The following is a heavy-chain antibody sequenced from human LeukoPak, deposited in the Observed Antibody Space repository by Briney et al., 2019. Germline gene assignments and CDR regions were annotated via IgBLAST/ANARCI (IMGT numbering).Heavy chain of an antibody. V-gene: IGHV4-34*01. CDR2: INHSGST. CDR1: GGSFSGYY. Sequence: SETLSLTCAVYGGSFSGYYWSWIRQPPGKGLEWIGEINHSGSTNYNPSLKSRVTIPVDTSKNQFSLKLSSVTAADTAVYYCARHGYSSSWYWFDPWGQGTLVTVSS. CDR3: ARHGYSSSWYWFDP. J-gene: IGHJ5*02. D-gene: IGHD6-13*01.